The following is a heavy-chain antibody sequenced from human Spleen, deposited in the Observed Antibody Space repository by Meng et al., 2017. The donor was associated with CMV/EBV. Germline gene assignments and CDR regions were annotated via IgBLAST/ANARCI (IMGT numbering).Heavy chain of an antibody. V-gene: IGHV3-53*01. Sequence: GESLKISCAASGFSVSRNYMSWVRQAPGKGLEWVSVIYPNGNTFYADSVKGRFTISRDNAKNSLYLQMNSLGAEDTAVYYCARPGGGYQVWGQGTLVTVSS. J-gene: IGHJ4*02. CDR1: GFSVSRNY. CDR3: ARPGGGYQV. D-gene: IGHD1-26*01. CDR2: IYPNGNT.